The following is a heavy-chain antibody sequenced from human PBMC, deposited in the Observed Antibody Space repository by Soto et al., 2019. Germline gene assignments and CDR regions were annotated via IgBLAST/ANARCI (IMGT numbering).Heavy chain of an antibody. Sequence: GGSLRLSCAASGFTFSSYWMSWVRQAPGKGLEWVANIKQDGSEKYYVDSVKGRFTISRDNAKNSLYLQMNSLRAEDTAVYYCARDPGPFDYNNYYYFDYWGQGTLVTVSS. CDR3: ARDPGPFDYNNYYYFDY. CDR1: GFTFSSYW. D-gene: IGHD4-4*01. V-gene: IGHV3-7*01. J-gene: IGHJ4*02. CDR2: IKQDGSEK.